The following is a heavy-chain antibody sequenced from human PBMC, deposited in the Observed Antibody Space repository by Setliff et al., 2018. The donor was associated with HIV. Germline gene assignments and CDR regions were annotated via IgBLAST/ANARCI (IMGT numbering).Heavy chain of an antibody. Sequence: SETLSLTCTVSGGSLTCYYWSWIRQPPGKGLEWIGYIYFNGNTNLNPSLESRLPMSVDTSKNQFSLKLNSVTAADTAVYYGVREVGYFDFWGRGTLVTVSS. V-gene: IGHV4-59*01. CDR2: IYFNGNT. D-gene: IGHD1-26*01. CDR1: GGSLTCYY. CDR3: VREVGYFDF. J-gene: IGHJ2*01.